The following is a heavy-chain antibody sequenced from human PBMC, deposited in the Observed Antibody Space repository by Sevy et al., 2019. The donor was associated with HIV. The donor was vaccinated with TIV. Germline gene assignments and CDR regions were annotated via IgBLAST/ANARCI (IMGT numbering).Heavy chain of an antibody. CDR3: AGEAYYYDSREENWFDP. CDR1: GFTFSTYS. D-gene: IGHD3-22*01. V-gene: IGHV3-48*02. CDR2: ISRTSTTT. J-gene: IGHJ5*02. Sequence: GGSLRLSCKASGFTFSTYSMHWVRQAPGKGLEWVSSISRTSTTTYYADSAKGRFTISRDNAKNSLYLQMNSLRDEDTVFYYGAGEAYYYDSREENWFDPWGQGTLVTVSS.